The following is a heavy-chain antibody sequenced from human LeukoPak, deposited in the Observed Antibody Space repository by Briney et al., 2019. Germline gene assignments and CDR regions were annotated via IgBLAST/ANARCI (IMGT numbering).Heavy chain of an antibody. Sequence: SETLSPTCTVSGGSISSIIYYWGWIRQPPGKGLEWIGTIYYSGSTYYNVSLKSRVTISVDTSRNQFSLKLSSVTAADTAVYYCARHSRSVDYGSGSYTWDYWGPGTLVTVSS. CDR3: ARHSRSVDYGSGSYTWDY. CDR1: GGSISSIIYY. D-gene: IGHD3-10*01. V-gene: IGHV4-39*01. CDR2: IYYSGST. J-gene: IGHJ4*02.